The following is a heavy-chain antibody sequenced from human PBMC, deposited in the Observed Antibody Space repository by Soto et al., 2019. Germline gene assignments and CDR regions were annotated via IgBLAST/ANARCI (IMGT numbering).Heavy chain of an antibody. CDR2: IIPIFGTA. Sequence: ASVKFSCKSSGGTFSSYAISWVRQAPGQGLEWMGGIIPIFGTANYARKFQGRVTITADKSTSTAYMELSSLRSEDTAVYYCARGLSYKEDAYYWGQGNRGTVSA. J-gene: IGHJ4*02. CDR1: GGTFSSYA. V-gene: IGHV1-69*06. CDR3: ARGLSYKEDAYY. D-gene: IGHD3-10*01.